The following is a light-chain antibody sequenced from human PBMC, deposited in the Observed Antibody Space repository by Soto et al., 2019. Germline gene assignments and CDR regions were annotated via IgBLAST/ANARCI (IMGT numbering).Light chain of an antibody. CDR3: CSYTSSSTYV. V-gene: IGLV2-14*01. CDR2: DVS. Sequence: QSALTQPASVSGSPGQSITISCTGTSSDVGGYNYVSWYQQHPGKPPKLMIYDVSNRPSGVSNRFSGSKSGNTASLTISGLQAEDEADYYCCSYTSSSTYVFGTGIKVTVL. J-gene: IGLJ1*01. CDR1: SSDVGGYNY.